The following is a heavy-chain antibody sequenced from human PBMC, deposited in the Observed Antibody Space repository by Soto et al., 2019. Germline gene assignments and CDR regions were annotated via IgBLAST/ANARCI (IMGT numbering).Heavy chain of an antibody. D-gene: IGHD1-7*01. J-gene: IGHJ5*02. CDR3: AHSNIIETTSGHNCFDP. CDR1: GFSLNTAEEE. V-gene: IGHV2-5*01. Sequence: SGPTLVNHTQTLTLTCTFSGFSLNTAEEEVGWIRHPPGKALEWIALIYWNDDKRYSPSLQSRLTITKDTSKNQMVLTMTNMDPVDTDTYYCAHSNIIETTSGHNCFDPWGQGTLVTVSS. CDR2: IYWNDDK.